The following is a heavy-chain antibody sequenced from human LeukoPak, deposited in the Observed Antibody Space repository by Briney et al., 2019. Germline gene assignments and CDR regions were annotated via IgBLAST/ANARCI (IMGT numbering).Heavy chain of an antibody. D-gene: IGHD3-22*01. J-gene: IGHJ4*02. CDR3: ARGPLQTIPTSKIVVYYYPFDY. V-gene: IGHV3-20*04. CDR2: INWNGGSR. CDR1: GFTFDDYG. Sequence: GGSLRLSCAASGFTFDDYGMSWVRQAPGKGLEWVSGINWNGGSRGYADSVKGRFTISRDNAKNSLYLQMNSLRAEDTAFYYCARGPLQTIPTSKIVVYYYPFDYWGQGTLVTESS.